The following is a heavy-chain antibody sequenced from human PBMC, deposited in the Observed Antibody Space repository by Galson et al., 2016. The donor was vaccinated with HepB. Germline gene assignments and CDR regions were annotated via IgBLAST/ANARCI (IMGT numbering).Heavy chain of an antibody. CDR3: ARDDSGSGTYYTRYYYGMDV. J-gene: IGHJ6*02. CDR2: IWYDGSNK. CDR1: GFTFSSYG. Sequence: SLRLSCAASGFTFSSYGMHWVRQAPGKGLEWVALIWYDGSNKYYADSVKGRFTISRDNSKNTLFLQMNSLRAEDTAVYYCARDDSGSGTYYTRYYYGMDVWGQGTTVTVSS. V-gene: IGHV3-33*01. D-gene: IGHD3-10*01.